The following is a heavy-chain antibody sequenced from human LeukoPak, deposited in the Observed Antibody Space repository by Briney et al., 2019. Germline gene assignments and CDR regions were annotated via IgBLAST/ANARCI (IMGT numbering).Heavy chain of an antibody. J-gene: IGHJ4*02. D-gene: IGHD3-16*01. Sequence: GGSLRLSCAASGFTFGTYWMHWVRQAPGKGLVWVSRINSDGSHTSYADSVKGRFTISRDNAKKTLYLQMNNLRAEDAAVYYCATGGGGSEYWGQGTLVTVSS. CDR1: GFTFGTYW. V-gene: IGHV3-74*01. CDR2: INSDGSHT. CDR3: ATGGGGSEY.